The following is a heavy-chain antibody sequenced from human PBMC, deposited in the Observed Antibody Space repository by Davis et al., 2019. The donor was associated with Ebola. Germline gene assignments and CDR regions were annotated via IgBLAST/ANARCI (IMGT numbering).Heavy chain of an antibody. CDR2: IQSHGIHI. CDR1: GFTFRHSW. J-gene: IGHJ4*02. V-gene: IGHV3-7*01. Sequence: GESLKIPCAASGFTFRHSWMSWVRQSPGHGLEWVANIQSHGIHIYYVDSVKGRFTISRDNAKNSLYLQMNSLRAEDTGVYYCARDPGWGAIDYWGQGTLVTASS. CDR3: ARDPGWGAIDY. D-gene: IGHD3-16*01.